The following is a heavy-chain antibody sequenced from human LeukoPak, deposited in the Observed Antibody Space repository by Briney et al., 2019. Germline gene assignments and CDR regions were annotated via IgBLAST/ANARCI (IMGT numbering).Heavy chain of an antibody. J-gene: IGHJ4*02. D-gene: IGHD3-22*01. CDR3: AKDLLYYYDSSDY. CDR1: GFTFSSSA. Sequence: PGGSLRLSCAASGFTFSSSAMSWVRQAPGKGLEWVSAISGSGGSTYYADSVKGRFTISRDNSKNTLYLQMNSLRAEDTAVYYCAKDLLYYYDSSDYWGQGTLVTVSS. V-gene: IGHV3-23*01. CDR2: ISGSGGST.